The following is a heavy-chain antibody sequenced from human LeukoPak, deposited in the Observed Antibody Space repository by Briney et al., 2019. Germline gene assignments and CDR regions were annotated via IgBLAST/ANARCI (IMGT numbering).Heavy chain of an antibody. CDR3: ATHSNVWLLGD. J-gene: IGHJ4*02. V-gene: IGHV3-15*01. Sequence: PGGSLRLSCAASGFSFSAVWMSWVRQTPGKGLEWVGRIMSKTGGGTTDYAAPVKGRFTISRDDSKNTLYLQMNSLKAEDTAVYYCATHSNVWLLGDWGQRTLDTVSS. D-gene: IGHD2/OR15-2a*01. CDR1: GFSFSAVW. CDR2: IMSKTGGGTT.